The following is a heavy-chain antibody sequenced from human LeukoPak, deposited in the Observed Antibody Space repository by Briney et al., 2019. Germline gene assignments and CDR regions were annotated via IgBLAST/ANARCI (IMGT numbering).Heavy chain of an antibody. Sequence: GGSLRLSCAASGFTVSSNYMSWVRQAPGKGLEWVAVISYDGSNKYYADSVKGRFTISRDNSKNTLYLQMNSLRAEDTAVYYCARNYYDSSGYYYEAPLDYWGQGTLVTVSS. J-gene: IGHJ4*02. D-gene: IGHD3-22*01. CDR3: ARNYYDSSGYYYEAPLDY. CDR1: GFTVSSNY. CDR2: ISYDGSNK. V-gene: IGHV3-30-3*01.